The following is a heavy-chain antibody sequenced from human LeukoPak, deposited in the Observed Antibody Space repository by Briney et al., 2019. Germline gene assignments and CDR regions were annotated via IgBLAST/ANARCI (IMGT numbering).Heavy chain of an antibody. J-gene: IGHJ4*02. V-gene: IGHV3-23*01. CDR1: GFTFSNYF. D-gene: IGHD2-15*01. CDR3: AKYCSGVGCYSGLDY. Sequence: PGGSLRLSCAASGFTFSNYFMSWVRQPPGKGLEWVSTIPGSGGTTYYAHSMKGRFTIYRDNSKNTLYLHMNSLRAEDTAIYYCAKYCSGVGCYSGLDYWGQGALVTVSS. CDR2: IPGSGGTT.